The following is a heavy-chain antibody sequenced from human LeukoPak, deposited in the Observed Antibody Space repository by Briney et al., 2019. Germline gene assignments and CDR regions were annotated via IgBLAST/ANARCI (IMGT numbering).Heavy chain of an antibody. J-gene: IGHJ5*01. Sequence: TSETLSLTCTVSGGSISSGSYYWGWIRQPPGKGLEWIGYIYYSGSTNYNPSLKSRVTISVDTSKNQFSLKLNSVTAADTAVYYCARGRNLEWFDYWGQGTLVTVSS. CDR1: GGSISSGSYY. CDR3: ARGRNLEWFDY. D-gene: IGHD3-3*01. V-gene: IGHV4-61*01. CDR2: IYYSGST.